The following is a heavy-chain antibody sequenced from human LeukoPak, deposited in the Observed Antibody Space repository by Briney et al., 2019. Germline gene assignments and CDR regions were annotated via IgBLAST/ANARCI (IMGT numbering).Heavy chain of an antibody. Sequence: GGSLRLSCAASGFTFDDYAMHWVRQAPGKGLEWVSGISWNSGSIGYADSVKGRFTISRDNAKNSLYLQMNSLRAEDTALYYCAKDIGKYVEGPIDYWGQGTLVTVSS. CDR3: AKDIGKYVEGPIDY. CDR2: ISWNSGSI. J-gene: IGHJ4*02. D-gene: IGHD2-21*01. V-gene: IGHV3-9*01. CDR1: GFTFDDYA.